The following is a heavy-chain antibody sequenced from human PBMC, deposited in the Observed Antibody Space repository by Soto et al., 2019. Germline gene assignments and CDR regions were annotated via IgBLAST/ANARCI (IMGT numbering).Heavy chain of an antibody. D-gene: IGHD2-15*01. V-gene: IGHV3-23*01. CDR1: GFTFSSYA. Sequence: EVQLLESGGGLVQPGGSLRLSCAASGFTFSSYAMSWVRQAPGKGLEWVSAISGSGGSTYYADPVKGRFTISRDNSKNTLYLQMNSLRAEDTAVYYCAKDGEYCSGGSCYSFAYWGQGTLVTVSS. J-gene: IGHJ4*02. CDR3: AKDGEYCSGGSCYSFAY. CDR2: ISGSGGST.